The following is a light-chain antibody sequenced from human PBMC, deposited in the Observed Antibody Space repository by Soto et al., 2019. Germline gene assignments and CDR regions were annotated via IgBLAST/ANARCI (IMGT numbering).Light chain of an antibody. V-gene: IGKV3-20*01. J-gene: IGKJ1*01. CDR2: GAS. CDR3: QQYDSSPWT. CDR1: QSVSSNY. Sequence: EIVLTQSPGTLYLSPGERATLSCRASQSVSSNYLAWYQQKPGQAPRLLIYGASSRATGIPDRFSGSGSGTDFTLPISRLEPEYFAVYYCQQYDSSPWTGGQGPKAEIK.